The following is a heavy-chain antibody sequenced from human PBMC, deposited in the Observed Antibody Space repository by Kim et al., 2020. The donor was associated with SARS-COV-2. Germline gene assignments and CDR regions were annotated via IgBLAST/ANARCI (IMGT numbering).Heavy chain of an antibody. Sequence: SETLSLTCAVYGGSFSGYYWSWIRQPPGKGLEWIGEINHSGSTNYNPSLKSRVTISVDTSKNQFSLKLSAVTAADTAVYYCARDLPLLWGISSGMDVWG. D-gene: IGHD3-10*01. CDR1: GGSFSGYY. J-gene: IGHJ6*02. CDR3: ARDLPLLWGISSGMDV. V-gene: IGHV4-34*01. CDR2: INHSGST.